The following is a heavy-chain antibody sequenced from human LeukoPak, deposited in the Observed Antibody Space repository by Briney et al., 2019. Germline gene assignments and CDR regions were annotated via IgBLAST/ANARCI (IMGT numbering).Heavy chain of an antibody. D-gene: IGHD3-10*01. Sequence: ASVKVSCKTSGYRFITFGINWVRQAPGQGLEWMGWINPYNGNRYYAKKFQGRFNMTTDTSTSTVYLELQTLTSDDTAIYYCARDGSGVWFDYWGQGTLVTVSS. CDR2: INPYNGNR. J-gene: IGHJ4*02. V-gene: IGHV1-18*01. CDR1: GYRFITFG. CDR3: ARDGSGVWFDY.